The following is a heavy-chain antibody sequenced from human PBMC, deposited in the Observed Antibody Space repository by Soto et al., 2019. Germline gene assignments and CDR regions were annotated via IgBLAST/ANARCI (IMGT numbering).Heavy chain of an antibody. CDR1: GFTVSSNY. D-gene: IGHD3-3*01. CDR2: IYSGGST. V-gene: IGHV3-53*01. CDR3: AALITIFGVVIILFYYYYGMDV. J-gene: IGHJ6*02. Sequence: GGSLRLSCAASGFTVSSNYMSWVRQAPGKGLEWVSVIYSGGSTYYADSVKGRFTISRDNSKNTLYLQMNSLRAEDTAVYYCAALITIFGVVIILFYYYYGMDVWGQGTTVTVSS.